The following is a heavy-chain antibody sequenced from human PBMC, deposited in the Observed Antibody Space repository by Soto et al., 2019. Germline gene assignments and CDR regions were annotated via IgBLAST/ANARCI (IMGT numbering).Heavy chain of an antibody. CDR3: AKGDWLDS. Sequence: EVQLLESGGDLVQPGGSLRLSCAASGFAFSSNAMSWVRQAPGKGLEWVSGISDSGGYTYYADSVKGRFTISRDNSKNTLYLQMNSLRAEDTAVYYCAKGDWLDSWGRGTLVTVSS. CDR1: GFAFSSNA. J-gene: IGHJ5*01. CDR2: ISDSGGYT. V-gene: IGHV3-23*01.